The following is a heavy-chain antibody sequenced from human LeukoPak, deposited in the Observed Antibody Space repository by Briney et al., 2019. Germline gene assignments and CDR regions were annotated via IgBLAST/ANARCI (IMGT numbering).Heavy chain of an antibody. D-gene: IGHD2/OR15-2a*01. CDR3: AKAGVFHDYCPDS. V-gene: IGHV3-23*01. Sequence: KAGGSLRLSCTASGFSFSKYGMSWVRQAPGKGLAWVSSFSDSGGIKYYADSVKGRFTISRDNSKNTLYLQMNSLRAEDTAVYYCAKAGVFHDYCPDSWGQGTLVTVSS. CDR2: FSDSGGIK. J-gene: IGHJ4*02. CDR1: GFSFSKYG.